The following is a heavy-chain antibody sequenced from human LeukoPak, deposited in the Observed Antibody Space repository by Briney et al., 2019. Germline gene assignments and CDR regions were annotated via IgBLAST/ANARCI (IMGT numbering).Heavy chain of an antibody. Sequence: PGGSLRLSCAASGLTSSSYVMSWVRQAPGKGLEWVSGISASGGSTYYADAVKGRFTISRDISKNTLYLQMSSLRAEDTAIYYCAQASSDYFGSGSLASWGQGTLVTVSS. V-gene: IGHV3-23*01. CDR1: GLTSSSYV. CDR3: AQASSDYFGSGSLAS. J-gene: IGHJ5*02. D-gene: IGHD3-10*01. CDR2: ISASGGST.